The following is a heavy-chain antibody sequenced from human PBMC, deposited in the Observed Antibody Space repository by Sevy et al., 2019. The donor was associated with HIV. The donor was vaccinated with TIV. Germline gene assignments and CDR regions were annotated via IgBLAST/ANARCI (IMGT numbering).Heavy chain of an antibody. CDR2: IGSSSSYI. D-gene: IGHD2-15*01. CDR1: GFTFSSYN. CDR3: ARVVAYCTGGSCFPGCYYGMDV. J-gene: IGHJ6*02. Sequence: GGSLRLSCAASGFTFSSYNMNWVRQAPGKGLEWVSSIGSSSSYIYYTDSVKGRFTVSRDNAKNSLYLQMNSLRAEDTAVYYCARVVAYCTGGSCFPGCYYGMDVWGQGTTVTVSS. V-gene: IGHV3-21*01.